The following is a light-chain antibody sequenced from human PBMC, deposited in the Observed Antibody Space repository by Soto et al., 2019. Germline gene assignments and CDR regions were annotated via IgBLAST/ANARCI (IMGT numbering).Light chain of an antibody. CDR3: QTWATGIRV. CDR1: SGHSSYA. Sequence: QLVLTQSPSASASLGASVKLTCTLSSGHSSYAIAWHQQRPEKGPRYLMKLSSDGSHSKGDGIPDRFSGSSSGSERYLTISSLQTEDEADYYSQTWATGIRVFGGGTKLTVL. CDR2: LSSDGSH. V-gene: IGLV4-69*01. J-gene: IGLJ2*01.